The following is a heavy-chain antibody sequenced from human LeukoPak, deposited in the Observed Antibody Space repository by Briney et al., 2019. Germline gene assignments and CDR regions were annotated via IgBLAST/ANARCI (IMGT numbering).Heavy chain of an antibody. CDR3: ARSITMVRGVIIRGGHYFDY. CDR2: IIPIIGTT. V-gene: IGHV1-69*13. CDR1: GGTFSSYA. Sequence: SVKVSCKASGGTFSSYAISWVRRAPGQGLEWMGVIIPIIGTTNYAQKFQGRVTITADESTNTAYMELSILRSEDTAVYYCARSITMVRGVIIRGGHYFDYWGQGTLVTVSS. D-gene: IGHD3-10*01. J-gene: IGHJ4*02.